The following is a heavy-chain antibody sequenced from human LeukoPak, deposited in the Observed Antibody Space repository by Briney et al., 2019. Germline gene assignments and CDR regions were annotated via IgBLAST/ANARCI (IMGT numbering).Heavy chain of an antibody. D-gene: IGHD1-1*01. Sequence: GGSLRLSCAASGFTFSSYGMHWVRQAPGKGLEWVAFIRYDGSNKYYADSVKGRFTISRDNSKNTLYLQVNSLRAEDTAVYYCAKDKGNWNPDYWGQGTLVTVSS. CDR1: GFTFSSYG. V-gene: IGHV3-30*02. CDR2: IRYDGSNK. CDR3: AKDKGNWNPDY. J-gene: IGHJ4*02.